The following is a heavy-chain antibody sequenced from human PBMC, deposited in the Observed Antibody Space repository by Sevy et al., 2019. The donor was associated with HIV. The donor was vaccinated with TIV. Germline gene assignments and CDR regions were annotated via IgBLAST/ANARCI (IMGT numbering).Heavy chain of an antibody. J-gene: IGHJ3*02. Sequence: SETLSLTCTVSGGSISNSDSYWGWIRQPPGKGLGWIGSIYYSGSTYYNPSLKSRVTLSVDTSKNQFSLKVNSVTAADTALYYCAGRRVEEYYGSGTPPLVNGPFDIWGQGTMVTVSS. V-gene: IGHV4-39*01. CDR3: AGRRVEEYYGSGTPPLVNGPFDI. CDR2: IYYSGST. D-gene: IGHD3-10*01. CDR1: GGSISNSDSY.